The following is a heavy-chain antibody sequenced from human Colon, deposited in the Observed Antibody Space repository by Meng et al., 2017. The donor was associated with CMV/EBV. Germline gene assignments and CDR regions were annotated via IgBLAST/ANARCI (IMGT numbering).Heavy chain of an antibody. J-gene: IGHJ4*02. CDR3: AKHPFATGLVVYFDF. CDR1: GLTLRNYA. V-gene: IGHV3-23*01. CDR2: LSGAGSAT. Sequence: GGSLRLSCVASGLTLRNYAMSWVRQAPGKGLEWVSTLSGAGSATYYADSVKGRFTISRDNSRSTVYLQMNNVRDDDTAVYYCAKHPFATGLVVYFDFWGQGALVTVSS. D-gene: IGHD3-16*01.